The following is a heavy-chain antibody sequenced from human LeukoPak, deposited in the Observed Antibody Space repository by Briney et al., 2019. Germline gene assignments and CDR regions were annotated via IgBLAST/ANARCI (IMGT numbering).Heavy chain of an antibody. D-gene: IGHD6-13*01. Sequence: SETLSLTCTVSGGSISSGGYYWSWIRQHPGKGLEWIGYIYTSGSTNYNPSLKSRVTMSVDTFKNQFSLKLCSVTAADTAVYYCARSDLAAPASFDYWGQGTLVTVSS. CDR2: IYTSGST. CDR1: GGSISSGGYY. CDR3: ARSDLAAPASFDY. V-gene: IGHV4-61*08. J-gene: IGHJ4*02.